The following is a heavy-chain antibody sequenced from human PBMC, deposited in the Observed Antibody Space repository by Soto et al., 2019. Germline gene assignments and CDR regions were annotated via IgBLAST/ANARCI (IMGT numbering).Heavy chain of an antibody. CDR3: AKSPRGEMATD. J-gene: IGHJ4*02. V-gene: IGHV1-18*01. D-gene: IGHD5-12*01. CDR1: GYTFINYH. Sequence: QVQLVQSGGEVKKPGASVTVSCKASGYTFINYHITSVRQAPGQGLEWMAWINTYNGMTDQAQRFQGRVTMTRDTSTSTAYMELRNLGSDATALYFCAKSPRGEMATDWGQGTLVTVSS. CDR2: INTYNGMT.